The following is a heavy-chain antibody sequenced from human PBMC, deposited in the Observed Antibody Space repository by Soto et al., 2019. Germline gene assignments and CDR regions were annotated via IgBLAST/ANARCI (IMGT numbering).Heavy chain of an antibody. J-gene: IGHJ6*02. V-gene: IGHV1-69*13. CDR2: IIPIFGTA. D-gene: IGHD4-17*01. CDR1: GGTFSSYA. CDR3: ARNIPRDYGGNSSPPPPNGLDV. Sequence: SAVKFSCKASGGTFSSYAISWVRQAPGQGLEWIGGIIPIFGTANYAQKFQGRVTITAAESTSTADMELSSLRSEDTAVYYCARNIPRDYGGNSSPPPPNGLDVWG.